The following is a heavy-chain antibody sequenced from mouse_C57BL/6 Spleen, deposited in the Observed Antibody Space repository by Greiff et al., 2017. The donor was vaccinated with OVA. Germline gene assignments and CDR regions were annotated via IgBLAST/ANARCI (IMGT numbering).Heavy chain of an antibody. CDR3: ASYYGSSYDWYFDV. J-gene: IGHJ1*03. Sequence: EVQLQQSGPVLVKPGASVKMSCKASGYTFTDYYMNWVKQSPGKSLEWIGVINPYNGGTSYNQKFKGKATLTVDKSSSTAYMELNSLTSEDSAVYYCASYYGSSYDWYFDVWGTGTTVTVSS. D-gene: IGHD1-1*01. V-gene: IGHV1-19*01. CDR2: INPYNGGT. CDR1: GYTFTDYY.